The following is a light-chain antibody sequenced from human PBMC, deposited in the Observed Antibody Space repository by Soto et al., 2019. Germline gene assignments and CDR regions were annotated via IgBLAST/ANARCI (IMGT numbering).Light chain of an antibody. Sequence: DIQVTQSPSSLSASVGDRVTFTCQTSQDIGNYLNWYQQKPGKAPKLLIYDASNLETGVPSRFSGRGSGTDFTFTITSLQREDIATCYCQQYDNYHITFGQETRLEIQ. CDR2: DAS. J-gene: IGKJ5*01. CDR3: QQYDNYHIT. CDR1: QDIGNY. V-gene: IGKV1-33*01.